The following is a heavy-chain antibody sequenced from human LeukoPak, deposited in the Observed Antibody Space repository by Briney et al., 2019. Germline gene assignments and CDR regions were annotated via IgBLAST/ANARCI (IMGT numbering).Heavy chain of an antibody. CDR2: IKHDGSEK. J-gene: IGHJ5*02. CDR1: GFTFSSHW. Sequence: PGGSLRLSCAASGFTFSSHWMSWVRQPPGKGLEWVANIKHDGSEKYYVDSVKGRFTISRDNAKNSLYLQMNSLIAEDTAVYYCARAWDIVVVPAAKHFNWFDPWGQGTLVTVSS. V-gene: IGHV3-7*01. CDR3: ARAWDIVVVPAAKHFNWFDP. D-gene: IGHD2-2*01.